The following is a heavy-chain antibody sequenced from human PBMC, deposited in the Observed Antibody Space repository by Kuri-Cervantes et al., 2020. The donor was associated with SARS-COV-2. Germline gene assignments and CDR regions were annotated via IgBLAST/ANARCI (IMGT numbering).Heavy chain of an antibody. V-gene: IGHV1-18*01. Sequence: ASVKVSCKASGYTFTSYGISWVRQAPGQGLEWMGWISAYNGNTNYAQKLQGRVTMTTDTSTSTAYMELSSLGSEDTAVHYCATSSDDIFRTGVDYFDYWGQGTLVTVSS. D-gene: IGHD3-9*01. J-gene: IGHJ4*02. CDR2: ISAYNGNT. CDR1: GYTFTSYG. CDR3: ATSSDDIFRTGVDYFDY.